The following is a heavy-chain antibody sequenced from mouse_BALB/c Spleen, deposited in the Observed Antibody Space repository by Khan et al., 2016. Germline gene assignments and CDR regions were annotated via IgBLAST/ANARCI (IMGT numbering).Heavy chain of an antibody. J-gene: IGHJ2*01. Sequence: IQLVQSDPDLVKPGASVKISCTASGYSFTAYYMYWVKQSHGKSLEWIGRINPNNGATTFNQKFKGQAIITVDKSSTTAYMELSSLASEDSAVYCCERDDYVNWGQGTTLTVSS. CDR3: ERDDYVN. D-gene: IGHD2-4*01. CDR2: INPNNGAT. V-gene: IGHV1S135*01. CDR1: GYSFTAYY.